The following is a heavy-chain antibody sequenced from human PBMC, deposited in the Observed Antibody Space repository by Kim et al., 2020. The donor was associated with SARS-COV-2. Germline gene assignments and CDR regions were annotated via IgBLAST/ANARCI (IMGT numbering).Heavy chain of an antibody. V-gene: IGHV5-51*01. D-gene: IGHD3-3*02. CDR1: GYSFTNYW. J-gene: IGHJ4*02. CDR2: IYPDDLDT. Sequence: GESLKISCKGSGYSFTNYWIVWVRQKPGKGLEWMGTIYPDDLDTRYSPSFEGQVTISADKSITTAYLQWTNVKASDTAMYFCARHSKLASVKVADFDFLGQGTLVTVSS. CDR3: ARHSKLASVKVADFDF.